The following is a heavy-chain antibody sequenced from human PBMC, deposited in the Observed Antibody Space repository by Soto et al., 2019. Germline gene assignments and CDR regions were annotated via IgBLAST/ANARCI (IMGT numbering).Heavy chain of an antibody. CDR3: ARAADIVVVPAAPLGYCSGGSCYEHWFDP. D-gene: IGHD2-15*01. V-gene: IGHV3-11*01. J-gene: IGHJ5*02. Sequence: PGGSLRLSCAASGFTFSDYYMSWIRQAPGKGLEWVSYISSSGSTIYYADSVKGRFTISRDNAKNSLYLQMNSLRAEDTAVYYCARAADIVVVPAAPLGYCSGGSCYEHWFDPWGQGTLVTVSS. CDR2: ISSSGSTI. CDR1: GFTFSDYY.